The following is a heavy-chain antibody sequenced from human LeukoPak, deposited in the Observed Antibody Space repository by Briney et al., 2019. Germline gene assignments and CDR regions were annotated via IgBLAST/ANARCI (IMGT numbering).Heavy chain of an antibody. D-gene: IGHD4-17*01. Sequence: GGSLRLSCAASGFTFSSYEMNWVRQAPGKGLEWVSYISSSGSTIYYADSVKGRFAISRDNAKNSLYLQMNSLRAEDTAVYYCARDPYYGDYVVWGQGTLVTVSS. CDR3: ARDPYYGDYVV. CDR2: ISSSGSTI. CDR1: GFTFSSYE. J-gene: IGHJ4*02. V-gene: IGHV3-48*03.